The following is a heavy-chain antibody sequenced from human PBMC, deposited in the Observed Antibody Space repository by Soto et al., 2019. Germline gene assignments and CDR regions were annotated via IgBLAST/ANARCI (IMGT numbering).Heavy chain of an antibody. CDR1: GFTFSNYA. CDR2: ISGSAGST. D-gene: IGHD6-13*01. V-gene: IGHV3-23*01. Sequence: EVQLLESGGGLVQPGGSLRLSCAASGFTFSNYAMSWVRQAPGKGLEWVSAISGSAGSTYYAESVKGPFTISRDNSKNRLYLQMNSLRDADTAVYEFARVSGGIAAATDGCDYWGQGTLLTVSS. J-gene: IGHJ4*01. CDR3: ARVSGGIAAATDGCDY.